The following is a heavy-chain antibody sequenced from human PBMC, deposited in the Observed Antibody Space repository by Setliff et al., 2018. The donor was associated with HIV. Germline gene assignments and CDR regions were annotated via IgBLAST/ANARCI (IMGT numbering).Heavy chain of an antibody. D-gene: IGHD4-17*01. Sequence: SETLSLTCTVSGGSFSTYYWSWIRQPAGEGLEYIGRVHSTGTTIYNPSLKSRVTMSVDTSKNQLSLKLRSVTAADTAVYYCARGERDYGQQDAFDIWGQGTMVTVSS. CDR2: VHSTGTT. CDR3: ARGERDYGQQDAFDI. CDR1: GGSFSTYY. J-gene: IGHJ3*02. V-gene: IGHV4-4*07.